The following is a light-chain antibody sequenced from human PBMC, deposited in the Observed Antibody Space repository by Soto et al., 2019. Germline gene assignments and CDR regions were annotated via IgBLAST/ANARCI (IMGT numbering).Light chain of an antibody. CDR3: QQFNSYPRS. V-gene: IGKV1-13*02. CDR1: QGISSA. CDR2: DAS. J-gene: IGKJ3*01. Sequence: AIQLTQSPSSLSASVGDRVTITCRASQGISSALAWYQQKPGKAPKLLIYDASSLESGVPSRFSDSGSGTDFTLTISSLQPADFATYYCQQFNSYPRSFGPGTIAVIK.